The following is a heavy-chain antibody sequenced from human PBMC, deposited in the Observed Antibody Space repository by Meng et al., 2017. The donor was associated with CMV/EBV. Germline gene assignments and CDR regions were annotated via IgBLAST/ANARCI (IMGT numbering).Heavy chain of an antibody. CDR1: GFTFSSYA. V-gene: IGHV3-23*01. CDR3: AKDCWFDP. CDR2: ISGSGVST. J-gene: IGHJ5*02. Sequence: GESLKISCAASGFTFSSYAMSWVRQAPGKGLEWVSAISGSGVSTYYADSVRGRFTNSRDNSKNTLYLQMNGLRAEDTAVYYCAKDCWFDPWGQGTLVTVSS.